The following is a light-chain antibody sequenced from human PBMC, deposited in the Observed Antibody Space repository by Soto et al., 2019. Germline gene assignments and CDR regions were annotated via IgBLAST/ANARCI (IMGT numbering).Light chain of an antibody. V-gene: IGLV2-11*01. Sequence: QSALAQPRSVSGSPGQSVAISCTGTSSDVGAYDFVSWYQQHPGKVPKLLIYDVTKRPSGVPDRFSGSKSGNTASLTISGLQAEDKADYYCCSYAGSREGVFGGGTQLTVL. CDR1: SSDVGAYDF. J-gene: IGLJ2*01. CDR3: CSYAGSREGV. CDR2: DVT.